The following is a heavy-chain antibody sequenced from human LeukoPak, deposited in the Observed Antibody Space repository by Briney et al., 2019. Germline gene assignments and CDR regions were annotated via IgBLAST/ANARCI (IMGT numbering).Heavy chain of an antibody. CDR1: GFTFRSYS. D-gene: IGHD4-17*01. J-gene: IGHJ4*02. CDR2: ITSSSSYI. CDR3: ARGHTAVTRHFDF. V-gene: IGHV3-21*01. Sequence: GGSLRLSCAASGFTFRSYSMNWVRQAPGKGLEWVSSITSSSSYIYYADSVKGRFTISRDNSKNTLYLQMNSLRAEDTAVYYCARGHTAVTRHFDFWGQGTLVTVSS.